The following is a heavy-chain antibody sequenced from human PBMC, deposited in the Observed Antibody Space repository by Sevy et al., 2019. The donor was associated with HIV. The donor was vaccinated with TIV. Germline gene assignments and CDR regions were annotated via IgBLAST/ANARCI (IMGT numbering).Heavy chain of an antibody. D-gene: IGHD3-22*01. J-gene: IGHJ4*02. CDR3: AKAVYASKVVVTNGFDY. CDR1: GFTFGTYA. V-gene: IGHV3-23*01. Sequence: GGSLRLSCAASGFTFGTYAMSWVRQAPGKGLEWVSTIGGSGGRTYYTDSGKGRFSISRDNSKNTRYLQMNSLSAEETAVYYCAKAVYASKVVVTNGFDYWGQGTLVTVSS. CDR2: IGGSGGRT.